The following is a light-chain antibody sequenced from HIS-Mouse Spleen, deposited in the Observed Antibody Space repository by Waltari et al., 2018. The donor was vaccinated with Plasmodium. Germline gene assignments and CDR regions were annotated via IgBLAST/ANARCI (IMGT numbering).Light chain of an antibody. CDR2: GKT. Sequence: SSELTQDPAVSVALGQTVRITCQGDSLRSYYASWYQQKPGHAPVLVIYGKTNRPSGIPDRFSCSSSGNTASVTITGALAEDEADYYCNSRDSSGNHQVFGGGTKLTVL. J-gene: IGLJ3*02. CDR3: NSRDSSGNHQV. V-gene: IGLV3-19*01. CDR1: SLRSYY.